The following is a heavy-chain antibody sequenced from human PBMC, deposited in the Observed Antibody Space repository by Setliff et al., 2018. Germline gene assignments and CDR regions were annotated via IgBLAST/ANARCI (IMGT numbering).Heavy chain of an antibody. CDR2: IHYSGST. Sequence: SETLSLTCTVSGGSITSGRYYWGWIRQPPGQGLEWIASIHYSGSTYYNPSLKSRVTISVDTSKKQFSLKLNSVTAADTAMYYCARALASAGTVFFDYWGQGTLVTVSS. CDR1: GGSITSGRYY. V-gene: IGHV4-39*07. D-gene: IGHD6-13*01. CDR3: ARALASAGTVFFDY. J-gene: IGHJ4*02.